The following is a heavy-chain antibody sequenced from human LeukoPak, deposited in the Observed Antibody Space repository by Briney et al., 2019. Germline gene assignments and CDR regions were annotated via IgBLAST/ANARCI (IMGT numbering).Heavy chain of an antibody. CDR3: ALLSDCIRYCSRPDY. J-gene: IGHJ4*02. D-gene: IGHD2-2*01. V-gene: IGHV1-69*05. CDR2: IIPIFGTA. CDR1: GGTFSSYA. Sequence: EASVKVSCKASGGTFSSYAISWVRQAPGQGLEWMGGIIPIFGTANYAQKFQGRVTITTDESTSTAYMELSSLRSEDTAVYYCALLSDCIRYCSRPDYWGQGTLVTVSS.